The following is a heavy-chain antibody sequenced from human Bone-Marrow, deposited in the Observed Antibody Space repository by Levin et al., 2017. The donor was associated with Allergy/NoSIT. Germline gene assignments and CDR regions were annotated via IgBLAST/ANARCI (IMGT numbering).Heavy chain of an antibody. CDR3: AREFSSSPDLGFDY. J-gene: IGHJ4*02. D-gene: IGHD6-6*01. Sequence: GGSLRLSCAVSGFSFSSYWLSWVRQAPGQGLEWVANIKQDGSEKYYVDSVKGRFTISRDNAKNSLYLQMNSLKAEDTAVYYCAREFSSSPDLGFDYWGQGTLVTVSS. CDR1: GFSFSSYW. V-gene: IGHV3-7*03. CDR2: IKQDGSEK.